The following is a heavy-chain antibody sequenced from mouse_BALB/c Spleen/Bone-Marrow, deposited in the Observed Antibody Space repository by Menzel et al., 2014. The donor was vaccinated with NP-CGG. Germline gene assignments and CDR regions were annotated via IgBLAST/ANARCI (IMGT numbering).Heavy chain of an antibody. CDR1: GYTFSNYW. CDR3: ARGWYSMDD. CDR2: ILPGDTNA. Sequence: VQLQQSGAEQMQPGASVKISCKATGYTFSNYWIEWVKQRPGHGFEWIGEILPGDTNANYNEKFKGRATFTTDTSSNTAYMQLSSLTSEDSAVYYCARGWYSMDDWGQGTSVTVSS. J-gene: IGHJ4*01. V-gene: IGHV1-9*01.